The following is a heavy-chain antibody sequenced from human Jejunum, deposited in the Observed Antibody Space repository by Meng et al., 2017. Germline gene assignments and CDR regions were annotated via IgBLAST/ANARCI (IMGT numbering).Heavy chain of an antibody. D-gene: IGHD2-15*01. Sequence: GESLKISCAASGFTFSNTGMHWVRQVPGKGLEWVSYINSDGSRTRYADSVKGRVTISRANAENTLSLQMNSLRVEDTAVYYCAKASCGGSNCYCGDSWGQGTLVTVSS. CDR1: GFTFSNTG. CDR2: INSDGSRT. J-gene: IGHJ4*02. V-gene: IGHV3-74*01. CDR3: AKASCGGSNCYCGDS.